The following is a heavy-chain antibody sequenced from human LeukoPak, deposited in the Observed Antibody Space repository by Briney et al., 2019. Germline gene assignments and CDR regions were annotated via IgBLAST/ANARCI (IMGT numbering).Heavy chain of an antibody. V-gene: IGHV1-2*02. CDR2: ITPNSGGT. Sequence: ASVKVSCKASGYTFTGYYMHWVRQAPGQGLEWMGWITPNSGGTNYAQKFQGRVTMTRDTSISTAYMELSRLRSDDTAVYYCARVWVWDQLQDRGYYFDYWGQGTLVTVSS. J-gene: IGHJ4*02. CDR1: GYTFTGYY. D-gene: IGHD2-2*01. CDR3: ARVWVWDQLQDRGYYFDY.